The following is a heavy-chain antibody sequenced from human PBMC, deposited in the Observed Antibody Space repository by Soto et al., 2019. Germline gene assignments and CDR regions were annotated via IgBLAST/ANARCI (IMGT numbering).Heavy chain of an antibody. Sequence: PSETLSLTCTVSSGSISSGDYYCSWIRQSPEKGLEWIGCIYYSGNTYYNPSLKSRVTISVDTSKNQFSLELSSVTAADTAVYYCASNALSYQYYGMDVWGQGTTVTDSS. CDR2: IYYSGNT. D-gene: IGHD2-2*01. J-gene: IGHJ6*02. CDR3: ASNALSYQYYGMDV. V-gene: IGHV4-30-4*01. CDR1: SGSISSGDYY.